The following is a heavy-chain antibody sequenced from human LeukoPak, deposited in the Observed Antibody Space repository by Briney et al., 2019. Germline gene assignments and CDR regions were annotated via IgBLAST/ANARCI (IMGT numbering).Heavy chain of an antibody. CDR1: GYSISSGYY. CDR3: ARGGGYFNY. CDR2: IYHTGST. D-gene: IGHD3-16*01. Sequence: SETLSLTCTVSGYSISSGYYWGWIRQPPGKGLEWIGSIYHTGSTYYNPSLKSRVTISVDTSKNQFSLKLSSVTAADTAVYYCARGGGYFNYWGQGTLSPSPQ. J-gene: IGHJ4*02. V-gene: IGHV4-38-2*02.